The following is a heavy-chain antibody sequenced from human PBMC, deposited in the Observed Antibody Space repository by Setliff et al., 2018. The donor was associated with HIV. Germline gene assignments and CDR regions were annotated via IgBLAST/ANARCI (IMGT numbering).Heavy chain of an antibody. Sequence: PGGSLRLSCAASGFTFSNYGMHWVRQAPGKGLEWVAVLWYDGSNEYYADSVRGRFSISRDNSKNTLYLQMNSLRPDDTAVYYCARVFWYGLPQIYYYMDVWGKGTTVTVSS. V-gene: IGHV3-33*01. J-gene: IGHJ6*03. D-gene: IGHD2-8*02. CDR1: GFTFSNYG. CDR2: LWYDGSNE. CDR3: ARVFWYGLPQIYYYMDV.